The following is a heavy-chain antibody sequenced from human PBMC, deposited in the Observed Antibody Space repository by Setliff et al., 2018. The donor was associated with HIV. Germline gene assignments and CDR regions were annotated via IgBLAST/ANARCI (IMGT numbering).Heavy chain of an antibody. CDR2: ISFDGNNK. D-gene: IGHD6-13*01. CDR1: RTTFSGYG. V-gene: IGHV3-30*03. Sequence: GGSLRLSCRGFRTTFSGYGLNWVRQAPGKGLEWVAVISFDGNNKYYADSVKGRFTISRDNSKNTLFLQMNSLRPEDTAVYYCARDCRVGWVFTYGMDVWGQGTLVTVSS. J-gene: IGHJ6*02. CDR3: ARDCRVGWVFTYGMDV.